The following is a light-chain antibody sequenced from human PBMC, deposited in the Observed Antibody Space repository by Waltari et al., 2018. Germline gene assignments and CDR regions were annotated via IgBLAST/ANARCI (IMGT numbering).Light chain of an antibody. Sequence: IVMTQSPDSLAVSLGEMATSNCKSRQSVLSIYDNKNYLAWYQQKPGQPPKVLISCASTRESWVPHRFSGSRSWSDVSLTISSLQAEDVSVYYCQQYYASLLTFGGGTKVEIK. V-gene: IGKV4-1*01. CDR1: QSVLSIYDNKNY. CDR2: CAS. CDR3: QQYYASLLT. J-gene: IGKJ4*01.